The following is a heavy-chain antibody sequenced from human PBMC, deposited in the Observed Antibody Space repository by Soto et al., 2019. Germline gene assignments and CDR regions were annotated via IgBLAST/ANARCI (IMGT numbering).Heavy chain of an antibody. CDR1: GFTFTSYA. CDR3: AKAGFSSSWSPTYFDY. Sequence: PGGSLRLSCAASGFTFTSYAMNWVRLDPGKGLEWVSAISGTGYNTYYADSVKGRFTISRDNTKNTLYLQMNSLRAEDTAVYYCAKAGFSSSWSPTYFDYWGQGTLVTVSS. J-gene: IGHJ4*02. CDR2: ISGTGYNT. D-gene: IGHD6-13*01. V-gene: IGHV3-23*01.